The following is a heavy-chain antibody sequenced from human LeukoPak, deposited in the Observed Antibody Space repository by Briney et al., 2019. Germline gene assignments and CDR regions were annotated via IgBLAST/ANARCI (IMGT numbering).Heavy chain of an antibody. CDR1: GFTFDDYA. J-gene: IGHJ4*02. Sequence: GRSLRLSCAASGFTFDDYAMHWVRQAPGKGLEWVSGISWNRGSIGYADSVKGRFTISRDNAKNSLYLQMNSLRAEDTALYYCAKAPLDSVAGTLFDYWGQGTLVTVSS. CDR2: ISWNRGSI. CDR3: AKAPLDSVAGTLFDY. D-gene: IGHD6-19*01. V-gene: IGHV3-9*01.